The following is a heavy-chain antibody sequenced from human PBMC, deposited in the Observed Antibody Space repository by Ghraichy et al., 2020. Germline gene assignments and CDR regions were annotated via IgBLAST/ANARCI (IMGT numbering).Heavy chain of an antibody. CDR2: ISYDGVNK. CDR3: AKDLYHDNRNLGGGDY. V-gene: IGHV3-30*18. D-gene: IGHD1-14*01. J-gene: IGHJ4*02. Sequence: GGSLRLSCAASGFTFSSYGMHWVRQAPGKGLEWVAVISYDGVNKYYADSVTGRFTISRDNSKNTLYLQMNSLRAEDTAVYYCAKDLYHDNRNLGGGDYWGQGTLVTVSS. CDR1: GFTFSSYG.